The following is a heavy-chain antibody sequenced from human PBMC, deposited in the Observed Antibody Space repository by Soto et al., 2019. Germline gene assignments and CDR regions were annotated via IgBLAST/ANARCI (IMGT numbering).Heavy chain of an antibody. J-gene: IGHJ4*02. CDR2: IIPIFGTA. CDR3: ARGAADYYDSIGYYPPFDY. D-gene: IGHD3-22*01. CDR1: GGTFSSYA. V-gene: IGHV1-69*01. Sequence: QVQLVQSGAEVKKPGSSVKVSCTASGGTFSSYAISWVRQAPGQGLEWMGGIIPIFGTANYVQKFQGRVKITADEYTSTAYMELSSLRSEDTAVYYCARGAADYYDSIGYYPPFDYWGQGTLVTVAS.